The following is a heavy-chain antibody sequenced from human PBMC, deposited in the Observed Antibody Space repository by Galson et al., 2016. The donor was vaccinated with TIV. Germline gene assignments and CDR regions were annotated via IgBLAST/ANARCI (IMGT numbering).Heavy chain of an antibody. J-gene: IGHJ4*02. D-gene: IGHD3-9*01. CDR3: ARDRNTYYFDIPFDY. CDR2: ITPINGDT. CDR1: GYMFTDYY. Sequence: SVKVSCKASGYMFTDYYIHWVRQAPVQGLEWMGWITPINGDTKYAQKFQGRVAMTRDKSISTAYLELTRVTTDDTAVYYCARDRNTYYFDIPFDYWGQGTQVTVSS. V-gene: IGHV1-2*02.